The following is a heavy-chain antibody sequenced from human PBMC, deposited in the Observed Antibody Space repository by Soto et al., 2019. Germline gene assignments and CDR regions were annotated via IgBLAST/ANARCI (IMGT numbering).Heavy chain of an antibody. J-gene: IGHJ6*02. CDR3: ASSTADDSRRPSYGMDV. Sequence: ASVKVSCKASGYTFTSYGISWVRQAPGQGLEWMGWISAYNGNTNYAQKLQGRVTMTTDTSTSTAYMELRSLRSDDTAVYYCASSTADDSRRPSYGMDVWGQGTTVTVSS. CDR1: GYTFTSYG. CDR2: ISAYNGNT. D-gene: IGHD1-26*01. V-gene: IGHV1-18*04.